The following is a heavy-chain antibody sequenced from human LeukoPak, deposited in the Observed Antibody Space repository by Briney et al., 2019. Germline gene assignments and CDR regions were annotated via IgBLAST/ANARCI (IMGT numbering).Heavy chain of an antibody. CDR1: GFTVSGNY. J-gene: IGHJ4*02. CDR2: IYSGGTT. V-gene: IGHV3-53*05. D-gene: IGHD6-19*01. Sequence: GGSLRLSCAVSGFTVSGNYMSWVRQAPGKGLEWVSLIYSGGTTYYADSVKGRFTISRDNSKNTLYLQMDSLRPEDTAVYYCAKDPRTGAVSGIFYFDYWGQGTLLTVSS. CDR3: AKDPRTGAVSGIFYFDY.